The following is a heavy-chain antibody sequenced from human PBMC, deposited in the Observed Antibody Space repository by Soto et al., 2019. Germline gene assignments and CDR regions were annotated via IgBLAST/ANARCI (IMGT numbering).Heavy chain of an antibody. CDR3: ARAEGYYDSSGYSGLDP. CDR1: GGSISSYY. Sequence: SETLSLTCTVSGGSISSYYWSWIRQPPGKGLEWIGSIYYSGSTYYNPSLKSRVTISVDTSKNQFSLKLSSVTAADTAVYYCARAEGYYDSSGYSGLDPWGQGTLVTVSS. D-gene: IGHD3-22*01. CDR2: IYYSGST. J-gene: IGHJ5*02. V-gene: IGHV4-59*05.